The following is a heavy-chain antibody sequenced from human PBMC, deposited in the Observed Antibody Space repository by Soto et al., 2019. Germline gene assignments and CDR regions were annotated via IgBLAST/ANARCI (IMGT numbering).Heavy chain of an antibody. CDR2: IYYIGGTT. D-gene: IGHD3-22*01. J-gene: IGHJ3*02. CDR1: GDSISSYY. V-gene: IGHV4-59*01. CDR3: ARTYDSSGPNSGGYGFDI. Sequence: QVQLQESGPGLVQPSETLSLICTVSGDSISSYYWSWIRQPPGKGLEWIAYIYYIGGTTNYHPSLKSRVTISVDTSKNQFSLKLSSVTAADTAVYYCARTYDSSGPNSGGYGFDIWGQGTMVTVSS.